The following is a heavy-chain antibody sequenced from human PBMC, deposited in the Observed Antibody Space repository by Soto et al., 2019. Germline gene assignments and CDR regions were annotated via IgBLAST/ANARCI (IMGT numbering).Heavy chain of an antibody. D-gene: IGHD3-10*01. CDR1: GGTFINYA. CDR3: ARGKPYYGSASYYMGFDY. J-gene: IGHJ4*02. Sequence: QIQLVQSGAEVKKPGSSVKVSCKASGGTFINYAFSWVRQAPGQGLEWMGGIIPILTTTNYAQRFQGRVTITADESTSTAYMELSRLTSEDTAVYYCARGKPYYGSASYYMGFDYWGQGTLVTVSS. CDR2: IIPILTTT. V-gene: IGHV1-69*01.